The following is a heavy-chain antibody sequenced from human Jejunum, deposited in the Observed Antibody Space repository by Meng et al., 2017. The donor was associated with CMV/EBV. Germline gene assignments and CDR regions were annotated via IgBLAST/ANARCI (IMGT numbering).Heavy chain of an antibody. J-gene: IGHJ3*02. CDR2: ISSGSSTI. V-gene: IGHV3-11*01. CDR1: VFTFSDYY. D-gene: IGHD1-26*01. CDR3: ARGGGGDAFDI. Sequence: ASVFTFSDYYMTWIRQAPGKGLVWLSYISSGSSTIYYADSVMGRFTISRDNAKKSVYLQMNSLRADDTAVYYCARGGGGDAFDIWGQGTMVTVSS.